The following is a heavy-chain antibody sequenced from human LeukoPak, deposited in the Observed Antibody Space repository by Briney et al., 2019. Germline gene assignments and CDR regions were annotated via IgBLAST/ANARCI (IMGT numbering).Heavy chain of an antibody. Sequence: GGSLRLSCVASGPFKFKNYWMTWVRHAPGKGQEWVITIKQDGRETYYVDSVKGRFTLSRDNAKNSLLLQMNSLRAEDTAVYYCARGHYGMDVWGQGTSVTVSS. V-gene: IGHV3-7*05. CDR1: GPFKFKNYW. CDR2: IKQDGRET. CDR3: ARGHYGMDV. J-gene: IGHJ6*02.